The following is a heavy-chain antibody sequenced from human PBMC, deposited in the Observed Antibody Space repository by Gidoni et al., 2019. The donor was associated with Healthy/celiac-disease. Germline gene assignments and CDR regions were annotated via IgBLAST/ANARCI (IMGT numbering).Heavy chain of an antibody. CDR1: GGTFSSYA. V-gene: IGHV1-69*04. CDR3: ARGRICSGGSCYSHYYYYYMDV. CDR2: IIPILGIA. J-gene: IGHJ6*03. Sequence: QVQLVQSGAEVKKPGSSVKVSCKASGGTFSSYAISWVRQAPGQGLEWMGRIIPILGIANYAQKFQGRVKITADKSTSTAYMELSSLRSEDTAVYYCARGRICSGGSCYSHYYYYYMDVWGKGTTVTVSS. D-gene: IGHD2-15*01.